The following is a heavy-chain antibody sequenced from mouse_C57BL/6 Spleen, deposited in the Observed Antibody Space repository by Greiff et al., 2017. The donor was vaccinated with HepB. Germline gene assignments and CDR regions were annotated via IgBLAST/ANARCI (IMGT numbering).Heavy chain of an antibody. V-gene: IGHV2-5*01. CDR3: AKNDYYYGSSPYAMDY. CDR1: GFSFTSYG. J-gene: IGHJ4*01. Sequence: QVQLKESGPGLVQPSQSLSITCTVSGFSFTSYGVHWVRQSPGKGLEWLGVIWRGGSTDYNAAFMSRLSITKDNSKSQVFFKMNSLQADDTAIYYCAKNDYYYGSSPYAMDYWGQGTSVTVSS. CDR2: IWRGGST. D-gene: IGHD1-1*01.